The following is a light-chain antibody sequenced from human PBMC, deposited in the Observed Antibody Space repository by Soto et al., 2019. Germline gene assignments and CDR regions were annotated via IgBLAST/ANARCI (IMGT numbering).Light chain of an antibody. J-gene: IGKJ4*01. CDR2: GAS. CDR1: QSVSGDY. Sequence: EIVLTQSPGTLSLSPGERATLSCRASQSVSGDYIAWYQQKPGQAPRLLIYGASIRTTGIPDRFCGSGSGTDFTLAITSLENEDFAVYYCPHHGDFGGGTQVEIK. V-gene: IGKV3-20*01. CDR3: PHHGD.